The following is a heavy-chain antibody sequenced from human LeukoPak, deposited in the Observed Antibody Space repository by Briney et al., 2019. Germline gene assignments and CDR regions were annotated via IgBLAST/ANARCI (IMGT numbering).Heavy chain of an antibody. CDR3: ARGRGYCSSTSCVPRAFDI. D-gene: IGHD2-2*01. V-gene: IGHV4-59*12. CDR1: GGSISSYY. J-gene: IGHJ3*02. CDR2: IYYSGST. Sequence: PSETLSLTCTVSGGSISSYYWSWIRQPPGKGLEWIGYIYYSGSTNYNPSLKSRVTISVDTSKNQFSLKLSSVTAADTAVYYCARGRGYCSSTSCVPRAFDIWGQGTMVTVSS.